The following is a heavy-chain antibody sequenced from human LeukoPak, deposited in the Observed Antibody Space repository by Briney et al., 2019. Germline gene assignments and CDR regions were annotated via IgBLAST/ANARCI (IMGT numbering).Heavy chain of an antibody. J-gene: IGHJ4*02. CDR1: GGSISSYY. Sequence: KPSETLSLTCTVSGGSISSYYWSWIRQPPGKGLEWIGYIYYSGTTNYNPSLKSRVTISVDTSKNQFSLKLSSVTAADTAVYYCARDLGYQLLNWGQGTLVTVSS. D-gene: IGHD2-2*01. CDR3: ARDLGYQLLN. V-gene: IGHV4-59*01. CDR2: IYYSGTT.